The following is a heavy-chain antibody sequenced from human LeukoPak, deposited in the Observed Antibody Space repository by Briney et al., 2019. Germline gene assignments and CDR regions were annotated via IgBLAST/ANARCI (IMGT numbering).Heavy chain of an antibody. Sequence: GASVKVSCKASGYTFTRFALNWVRQAPGQGLQWMGWINTNSGHPTYAQGFTGRFVLSLDTSVSTAYLQINSLKAEDTAVYYCARPFDTISYFAYWGQGTPVTVSS. D-gene: IGHD3-10*01. CDR1: GYTFTRFA. CDR3: ARPFDTISYFAY. V-gene: IGHV7-4-1*02. J-gene: IGHJ4*02. CDR2: INTNSGHP.